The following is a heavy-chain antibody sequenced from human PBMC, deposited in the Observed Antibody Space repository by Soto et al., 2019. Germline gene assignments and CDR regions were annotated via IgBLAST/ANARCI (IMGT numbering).Heavy chain of an antibody. CDR3: AREREDFWSGDFDY. CDR2: IYYSGST. V-gene: IGHV4-61*01. J-gene: IGHJ4*02. D-gene: IGHD3-3*01. CDR1: GGSVSSGSYY. Sequence: PSETLSLTCTVSGGSVSSGSYYWSWIRQPPGKGLEWIGYIYYSGSTNYNPSLKSRVTISVDTSKNQFSLKLSSVTAADTAVYYCAREREDFWSGDFDYWGQGTLVTVSS.